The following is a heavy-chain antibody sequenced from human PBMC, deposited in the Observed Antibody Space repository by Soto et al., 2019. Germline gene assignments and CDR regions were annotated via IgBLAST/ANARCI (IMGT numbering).Heavy chain of an antibody. Sequence: EEQLVESGGGLVQPGGSLRLSCEASGFSFSSHIMYWVRQAPGKGLEWVSSINSGSTTIYYADSVQGRFTISRDNAKNXLYLQMNSLRADDTAVYYCLNGDYYVGQGTLVTVSS. CDR3: LNGDYY. J-gene: IGHJ4*02. CDR2: INSGSTTI. CDR1: GFSFSSHI. V-gene: IGHV3-48*01. D-gene: IGHD4-17*01.